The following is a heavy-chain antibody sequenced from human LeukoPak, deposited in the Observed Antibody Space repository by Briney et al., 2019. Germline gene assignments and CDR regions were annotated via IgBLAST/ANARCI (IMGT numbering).Heavy chain of an antibody. CDR1: GYTFTSYG. D-gene: IGHD6-13*01. J-gene: IGHJ4*02. CDR3: ARDAAKAQLAYFDY. CDR2: ISAYNGNT. Sequence: GASVKVSCKASGYTFTSYGISWVRQAPGQGLEWMGWISAYNGNTNYAQKLQGRVTMTTDTSTSTAYMELRSLRSDDTAVYYCARDAAKAQLAYFDYWGQGTLVTVSS. V-gene: IGHV1-18*01.